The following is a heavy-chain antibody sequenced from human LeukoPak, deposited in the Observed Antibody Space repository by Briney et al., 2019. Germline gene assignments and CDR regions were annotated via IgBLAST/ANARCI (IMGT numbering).Heavy chain of an antibody. J-gene: IGHJ4*02. CDR1: EYSFTTYW. Sequence: GESRKISCKGSEYSFTTYWIVWVRQMPGKGLEWMGIIYPGVSDTRYRPSFQGQITISADKSISTSYLQWSNLKASDTAIYYCARHNREYASDSPLDYWGQGTLVTVSS. CDR2: IYPGVSDT. CDR3: ARHNREYASDSPLDY. V-gene: IGHV5-51*01. D-gene: IGHD1-14*01.